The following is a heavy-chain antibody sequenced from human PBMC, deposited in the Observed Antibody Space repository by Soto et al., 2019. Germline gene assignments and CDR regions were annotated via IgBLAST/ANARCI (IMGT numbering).Heavy chain of an antibody. CDR2: IYYSGST. D-gene: IGHD3-16*02. CDR3: ARVADYVWGSYRLIYFDY. V-gene: IGHV4-59*01. CDR1: GGSISSYY. J-gene: IGHJ4*02. Sequence: SETLSLTCTVSGGSISSYYWSWIRQPPGKGLEWIGYIYYSGSTNYNPSLKSRVTISVDTSKNQFSLKLSSVTAADTAVYYCARVADYVWGSYRLIYFDYWGQGTLVTVSS.